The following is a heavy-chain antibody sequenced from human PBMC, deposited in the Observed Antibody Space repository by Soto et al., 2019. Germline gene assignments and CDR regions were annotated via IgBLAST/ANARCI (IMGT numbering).Heavy chain of an antibody. D-gene: IGHD5-12*01. CDR2: ISSSGSTI. V-gene: IGHV3-48*03. CDR1: VFTFISYE. CDR3: ARSGGMATSDY. Sequence: GGSLRLSCSASVFTFISYEMNGFGQAPGKGLEWVSYISSSGSTIYYAYSVKVLFTISRDNAKNSLYLQMNSLRAEDTAVYYCARSGGMATSDYWGQGTLVTVSS. J-gene: IGHJ4*02.